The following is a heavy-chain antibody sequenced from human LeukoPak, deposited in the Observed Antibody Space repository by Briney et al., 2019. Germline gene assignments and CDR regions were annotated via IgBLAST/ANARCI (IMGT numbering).Heavy chain of an antibody. J-gene: IGHJ4*02. Sequence: PSETLSLTCTVSGGSVNNQNYYWGWIRQPPGKGLEWIGSVYKSGTTYYNPSLKSRVTISVDTSKNQFSLKLSSVTAADTAVYYCARQRTYYYDSSGYYHDYWGQGTLVTVSS. CDR2: VYKSGTT. V-gene: IGHV4-39*01. CDR1: GGSVNNQNYY. CDR3: ARQRTYYYDSSGYYHDY. D-gene: IGHD3-22*01.